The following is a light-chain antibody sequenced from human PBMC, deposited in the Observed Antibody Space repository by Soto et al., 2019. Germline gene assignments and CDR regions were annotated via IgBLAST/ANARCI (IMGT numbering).Light chain of an antibody. CDR2: DAS. CDR3: QQCYMGWT. V-gene: IGKV1-5*01. Sequence: DIQITHSPSTLSSSLGDIVTITCRASHSIGRFLAWYQHQPGKATKLLIYDASTLESGVPSRFSGTGSGTEFTFSITSLQPEDFGTYYCQQCYMGWTFGQGTKV. J-gene: IGKJ1*01. CDR1: HSIGRF.